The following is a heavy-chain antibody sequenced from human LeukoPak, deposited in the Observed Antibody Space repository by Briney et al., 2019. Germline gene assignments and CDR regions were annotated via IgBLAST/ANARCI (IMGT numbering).Heavy chain of an antibody. D-gene: IGHD1-26*01. CDR1: GGSFSGYY. Sequence: SETLSLTCAVYGGSFSGYYWSWIRQPPGKGLEWIGEINHSGSTNYNPSLKSRVTISVDTSKNQFSLKLSSVTAADTAVYYCAREGPVSGSYFAVVFGYYYYMDVWGKGTTVTISS. CDR3: AREGPVSGSYFAVVFGYYYYMDV. V-gene: IGHV4-34*01. J-gene: IGHJ6*03. CDR2: INHSGST.